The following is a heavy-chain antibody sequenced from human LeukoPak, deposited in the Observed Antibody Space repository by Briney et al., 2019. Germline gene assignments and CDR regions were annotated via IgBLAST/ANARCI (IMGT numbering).Heavy chain of an antibody. J-gene: IGHJ4*02. CDR1: GFSFSSYS. CDR2: ICSSSSTI. Sequence: GGSLRLSCKASGFSFSSYSMNWVRQAPGEGLEWVSYICSSSSTIYYADSVKGRFTISRENDKNSLYLQMHSLRDEDTAVCYCAREYSGSYPPDYWAQGTLVTVPS. CDR3: AREYSGSYPPDY. V-gene: IGHV3-48*02. D-gene: IGHD1-26*01.